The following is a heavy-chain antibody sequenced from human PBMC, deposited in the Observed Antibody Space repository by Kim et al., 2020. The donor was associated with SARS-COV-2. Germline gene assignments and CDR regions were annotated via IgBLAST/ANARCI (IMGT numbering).Heavy chain of an antibody. CDR1: GYSFTSYW. V-gene: IGHV5-51*01. CDR2: IYPGDSDT. J-gene: IGHJ3*02. D-gene: IGHD2-2*01. Sequence: GESLKISCKGSGYSFTSYWIGWVRQMPGKGLEWMGIIYPGDSDTRYSPSFQGQVTISADKSISTAYLQWSSLKASDTAMYYCAREGAGIVVVPANDAFDIWGQGTMVTVSS. CDR3: AREGAGIVVVPANDAFDI.